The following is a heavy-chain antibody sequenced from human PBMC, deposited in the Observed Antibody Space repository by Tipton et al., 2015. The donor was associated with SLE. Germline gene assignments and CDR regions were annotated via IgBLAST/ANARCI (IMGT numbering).Heavy chain of an antibody. CDR3: TRAEFSSNWYMYWHFDL. CDR2: IYYSGAT. D-gene: IGHD6-13*01. Sequence: TLSLTCTVSNDSISSGDFYWSWIRQHPGKGLEWIGSIYYSGATHYNPSLKSRVTISRDTSGNQFSLNLSSVTASDTAVYFCTRAEFSSNWYMYWHFDLWGRGTLVTVSS. J-gene: IGHJ2*01. V-gene: IGHV4-30-4*08. CDR1: NDSISSGDFY.